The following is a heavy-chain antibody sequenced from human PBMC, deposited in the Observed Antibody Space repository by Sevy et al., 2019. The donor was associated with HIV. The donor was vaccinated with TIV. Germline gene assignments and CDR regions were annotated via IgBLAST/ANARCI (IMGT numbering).Heavy chain of an antibody. V-gene: IGHV3-21*01. CDR3: ARVVAPVAGAFDI. Sequence: GGSLRLSCAASGFTFSSYSMNWVRQAPGKGLEWVSSISSSSSYIYYADSVKGRFTISRDNAKNSLYLQMNSLRAEDTAVHYCARVVAPVAGAFDIWGQGTMVTVSS. CDR2: ISSSSSYI. CDR1: GFTFSSYS. J-gene: IGHJ3*02. D-gene: IGHD6-19*01.